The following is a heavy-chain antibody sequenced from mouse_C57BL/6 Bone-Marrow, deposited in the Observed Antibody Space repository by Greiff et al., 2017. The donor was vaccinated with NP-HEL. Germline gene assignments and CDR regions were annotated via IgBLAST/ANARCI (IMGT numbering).Heavy chain of an antibody. CDR3: ASLLHYAMDY. D-gene: IGHD2-1*01. J-gene: IGHJ4*01. V-gene: IGHV3-6*01. Sequence: EVQLQESGPGLVKPSQSLSLTCSVTGYSITSGYYWNWIRQFPGNKLEWMGYISYDGSNNYNPSLKNRISITRDTSKNQFFLKLNSVTTEDTATYYCASLLHYAMDYWGQGTSVTVSS. CDR2: ISYDGSN. CDR1: GYSITSGYY.